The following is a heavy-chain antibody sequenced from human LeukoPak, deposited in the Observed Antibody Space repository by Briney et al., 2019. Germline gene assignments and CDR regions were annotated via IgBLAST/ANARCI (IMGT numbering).Heavy chain of an antibody. CDR3: ARAKRGLLWFGELLMGVPDY. V-gene: IGHV4-34*01. CDR2: INHSGST. Sequence: PSETLSLTCAVYGGSFSGYYWGWIRQPPGKGLEWIGEINHSGSTNYNPSLKSRVTISVDTSKNQFSLKLSSVTAADTAVYYCARAKRGLLWFGELLMGVPDYWGQGTLVTVSS. J-gene: IGHJ4*02. CDR1: GGSFSGYY. D-gene: IGHD3-10*01.